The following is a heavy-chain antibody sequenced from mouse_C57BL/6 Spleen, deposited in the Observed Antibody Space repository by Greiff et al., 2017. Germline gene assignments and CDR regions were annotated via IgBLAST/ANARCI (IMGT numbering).Heavy chain of an antibody. CDR2: ISDGGSYT. V-gene: IGHV5-4*01. Sequence: EVNVVESGGGLVKPGGSLKLSCAASGFTFSSYAMSWVRQTPEKRLEWVATISDGGSYTYYPDNVKGRFTISRDNAKNNLYLQMSHLKSEDTAMYYCAREVLWEGAWFAYWGQGTLVTVSA. J-gene: IGHJ3*01. D-gene: IGHD1-1*02. CDR3: AREVLWEGAWFAY. CDR1: GFTFSSYA.